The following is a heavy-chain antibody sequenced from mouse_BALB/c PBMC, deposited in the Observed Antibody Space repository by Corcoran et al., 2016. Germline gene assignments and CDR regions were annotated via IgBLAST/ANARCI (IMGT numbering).Heavy chain of an antibody. D-gene: IGHD3-3*01. CDR3: ARGDPYYAMDY. CDR2: IDPANGNT. J-gene: IGHJ4*01. Sequence: EVQLQQSGAELVKPGASVKLSCTASGFNIKDTYMHWVKQRPEQGLEWSGRIDPANGNTKYDPKFQGKATITADTSSNTAYLQLSSLTSEDTAIYYCARGDPYYAMDYWGQGTSVTVSS. V-gene: IGHV14-3*02. CDR1: GFNIKDTY.